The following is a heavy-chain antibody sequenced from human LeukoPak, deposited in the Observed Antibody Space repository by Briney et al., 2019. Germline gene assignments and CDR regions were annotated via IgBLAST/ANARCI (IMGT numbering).Heavy chain of an antibody. CDR2: ISWNSGSI. Sequence: GRSLRLSCAASGFTFDDYAMHWVRQAPGKGLEWVSGISWNSGSIGYADSVKGRFTISRDNAKNSLYLQMNSLRAEDTALYYCAKDRSYYDSSGTFDYWGQGTLVTVSS. V-gene: IGHV3-9*01. D-gene: IGHD3-22*01. J-gene: IGHJ4*02. CDR1: GFTFDDYA. CDR3: AKDRSYYDSSGTFDY.